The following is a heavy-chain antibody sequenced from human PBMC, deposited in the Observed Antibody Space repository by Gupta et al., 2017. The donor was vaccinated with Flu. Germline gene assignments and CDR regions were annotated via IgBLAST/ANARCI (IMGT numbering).Heavy chain of an antibody. CDR1: GCTIILYF. D-gene: IGHD6-19*01. CDR3: ARDFLGSGWWNWFDP. J-gene: IGHJ5*02. V-gene: IGHV4-59*01. CDR2: IYYSGST. Sequence: QVILQESGPALVKPSETLSLPCTLSGCTIILYFWSWIRQSPGKRLEWIGYIYYSGSTRYNPSLESRVTMSIETSKNQFSLRLTSVTAADTATYYCARDFLGSGWWNWFDPWGRGTLVTVSS.